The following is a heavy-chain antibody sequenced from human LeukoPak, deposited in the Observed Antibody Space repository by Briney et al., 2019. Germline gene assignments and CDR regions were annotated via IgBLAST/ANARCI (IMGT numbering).Heavy chain of an antibody. V-gene: IGHV4-31*03. J-gene: IGHJ6*02. CDR1: GGSISSGGYY. Sequence: SQTLSLTCTVSGGSISSGGYYWSWIRQHPGKGLEWIGYIYYSGSTYYNPSLKGRVTISVDTSKNQFSLKLSSVTAADTAVYYCARDSSIANYYYYYGMDVWGQGTTVTVSS. CDR2: IYYSGST. CDR3: ARDSSIANYYYYYGMDV.